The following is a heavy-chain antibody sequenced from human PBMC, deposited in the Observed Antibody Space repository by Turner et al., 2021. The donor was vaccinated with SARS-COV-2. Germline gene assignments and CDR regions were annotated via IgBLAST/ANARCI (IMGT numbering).Heavy chain of an antibody. CDR3: ARVRTVSCVTTTCLPSDAFDL. J-gene: IGHJ3*01. V-gene: IGHV4-39*01. CDR2: IQYSGST. CDR1: GGPIITSSYY. D-gene: IGHD3-10*01. Sequence: QLQLQESGPGLVKPSETLSLTCTVSGGPIITSSYYWGWLRQPPGKGLEWIGSIQYSGSTYHNASLKSRVDISVDTSKSQFSVKLRSVTAADTAIYYCARVRTVSCVTTTCLPSDAFDLWGHGTLVSVSS.